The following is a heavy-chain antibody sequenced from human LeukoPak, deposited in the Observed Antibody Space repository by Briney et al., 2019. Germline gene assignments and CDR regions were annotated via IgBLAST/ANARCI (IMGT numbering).Heavy chain of an antibody. V-gene: IGHV4/OR15-8*01. J-gene: IGHJ4*02. CDR2: IYHSGGA. CDR1: GASIDSHSW. D-gene: IGHD1-14*01. Sequence: SETLSLTCAVSGASIDSHSWWSWVRQPPGKGLEWIGEIYHSGGANYKPSLKSRVTMSVDTSKNHFSLKLTSVTAADTAVYYCAYNRNFALDNWGQGTLVTVAS. CDR3: AYNRNFALDN.